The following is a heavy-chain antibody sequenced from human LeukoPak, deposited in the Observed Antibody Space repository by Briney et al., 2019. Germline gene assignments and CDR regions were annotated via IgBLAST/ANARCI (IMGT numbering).Heavy chain of an antibody. CDR2: GGSGGST. V-gene: IGHV3-23*01. CDR3: AKRRGQYSPFYYRAA. Sequence: GGSLRLSCAASGFIFSSYAMSWVRQAPGKGLEWVSYGGSGGSTYYADSVKGRFTVSRDNSKSTLYLQMNSLTAEDTAVYYCAKRRGQYSPFYYRAAWGKGPTVTVPS. D-gene: IGHD2-15*01. J-gene: IGHJ6*03. CDR1: GFIFSSYA.